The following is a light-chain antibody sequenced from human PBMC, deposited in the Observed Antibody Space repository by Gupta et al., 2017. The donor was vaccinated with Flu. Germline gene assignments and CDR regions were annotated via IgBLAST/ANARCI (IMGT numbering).Light chain of an antibody. CDR1: QTILHSSSHKNY. J-gene: IGKJ2*03. Sequence: DIVMTQSPASLAVSLGEKAIINCKSSQTILHSSSHKNYLAWYQLKPGQPPKMLIFWASTRESGVPDRFSGSGSGTDFTLTINSLQAEDVAVYFCQQTYSSPYSFGQGTKLEIK. V-gene: IGKV4-1*01. CDR2: WAS. CDR3: QQTYSSPYS.